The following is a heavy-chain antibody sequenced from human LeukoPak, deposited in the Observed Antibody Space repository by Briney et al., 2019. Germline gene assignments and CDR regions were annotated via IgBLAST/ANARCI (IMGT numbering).Heavy chain of an antibody. CDR3: AKAGYSSSWFTIYYYYYGMDV. D-gene: IGHD6-13*01. J-gene: IGHJ6*02. CDR2: ISYDGSNK. CDR1: GFTFSCYG. V-gene: IGHV3-30*18. Sequence: GRSLRLSCAASGFTFSCYGMHWVRQAPGKGLEWVAVISYDGSNKYYADSVKGRFTISRDNSKNTLYLQMNSLRAEDTAVYYCAKAGYSSSWFTIYYYYYGMDVWGQGTTVTVSS.